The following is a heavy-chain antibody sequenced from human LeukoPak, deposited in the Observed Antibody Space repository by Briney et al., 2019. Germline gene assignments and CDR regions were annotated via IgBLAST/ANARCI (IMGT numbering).Heavy chain of an antibody. CDR2: IRGDGGRT. CDR1: GFTFDNFG. V-gene: IGHV3-43*02. D-gene: IGHD5-18*01. CDR3: AKDDSVDTARDFDY. Sequence: GGSLRLSCAASGFTFDNFGMQWVRHAPGKGLEWVSLIRGDGGRTYYGDSVEGRFTISRDNSKNSLHQQMNSPRTEETALLYCAKDDSVDTARDFDYWGQGTLVTVSS. J-gene: IGHJ4*02.